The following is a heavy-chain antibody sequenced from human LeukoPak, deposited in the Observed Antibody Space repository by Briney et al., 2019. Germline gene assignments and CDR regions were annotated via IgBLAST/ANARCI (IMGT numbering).Heavy chain of an antibody. J-gene: IGHJ4*02. D-gene: IGHD1-14*01. Sequence: GGSLRLSCAASGFTFSSYAMSWVRRAPGKGLEWVSAISGSGVSTYYSDSVKGRFIISRDDSQNTLALQMNSLRAEDTAVYYCAKKSGNLYYFDYWGQGTLVTVSS. CDR1: GFTFSSYA. V-gene: IGHV3-23*01. CDR3: AKKSGNLYYFDY. CDR2: ISGSGVST.